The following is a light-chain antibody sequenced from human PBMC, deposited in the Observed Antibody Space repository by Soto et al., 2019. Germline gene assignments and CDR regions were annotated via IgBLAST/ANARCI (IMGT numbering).Light chain of an antibody. V-gene: IGKV3-20*01. CDR3: QHYLDSPWA. J-gene: IGKJ1*01. CDR1: QSVTCNY. Sequence: EIVLTQSPATLSLSPGERATLSCMASQSVTCNYLAWYRQKPGQTHSLLIIGASWRATGISDRFSDSGSGTDFTLTISRLAPEDFAVYYWQHYLDSPWACGQGTKVEIK. CDR2: GAS.